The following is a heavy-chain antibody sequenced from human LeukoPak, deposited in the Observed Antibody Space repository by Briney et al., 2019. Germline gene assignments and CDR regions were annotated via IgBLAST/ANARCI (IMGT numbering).Heavy chain of an antibody. CDR3: ARDVGGYYDSSGYLSGYFDY. CDR2: ISAYNGNT. D-gene: IGHD3-22*01. CDR1: GYTFTSYG. Sequence: ASVKVSCKASGYTFTSYGISWVRQAPGQGLEWMGWISAYNGNTNYAQKLQGRVTMTTDTSTSTAYMELSSLRSEDTAVYYCARDVGGYYDSSGYLSGYFDYWGQGTLVTVSS. V-gene: IGHV1-18*01. J-gene: IGHJ4*02.